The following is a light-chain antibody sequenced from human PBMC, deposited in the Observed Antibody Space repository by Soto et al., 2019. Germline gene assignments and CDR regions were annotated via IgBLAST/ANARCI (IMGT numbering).Light chain of an antibody. CDR1: QSVLYSSNNKNY. CDR3: QQYYSIPWT. J-gene: IGKJ1*01. CDR2: WAS. V-gene: IGKV4-1*01. Sequence: DIVMTQSPASLPVSLCERATINCKSSQSVLYSSNNKNYLAWYQQKPGQPPKLLIYWASTRESGVPDRFSDSGSGTDFTLTISRPQDEDVALYYCQQYYSIPWTFGQGTKVDIK.